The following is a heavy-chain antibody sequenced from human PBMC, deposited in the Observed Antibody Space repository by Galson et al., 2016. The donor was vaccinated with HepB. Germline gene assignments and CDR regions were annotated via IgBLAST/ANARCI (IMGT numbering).Heavy chain of an antibody. V-gene: IGHV3-15*01. CDR3: TTFTDMVYGLF. Sequence: SLRLSCAASGFSFTNAWMSWVRQAPGKGLEWVGRIRSKTDGGTTEYAAPVKARFTISRDDSRNTLYLQMNSLEIEDTAVYYCTTFTDMVYGLFGGQGTLVTVSS. J-gene: IGHJ4*02. CDR2: IRSKTDGGTT. D-gene: IGHD2-8*01. CDR1: GFSFTNAW.